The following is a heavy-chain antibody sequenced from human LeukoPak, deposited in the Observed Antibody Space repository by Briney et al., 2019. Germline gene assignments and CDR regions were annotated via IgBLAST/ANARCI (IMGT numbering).Heavy chain of an antibody. CDR2: ISYNGGKT. CDR1: GFSFSNYG. V-gene: IGHV3-30*18. J-gene: IGHJ4*02. D-gene: IGHD4-17*01. CDR3: AKPRPPWATVTPFDY. Sequence: GGSLRLSCAVSGFSFSNYGMHWVRQAPGKGLEWVSVISYNGGKTDYADSVKGRFTISRDNSNNTLYLQLNSLRPEDTAVYYCAKPRPPWATVTPFDYWGQGTLVTVST.